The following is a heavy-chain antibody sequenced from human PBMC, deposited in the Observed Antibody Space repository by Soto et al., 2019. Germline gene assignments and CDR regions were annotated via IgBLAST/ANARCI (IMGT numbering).Heavy chain of an antibody. CDR3: ATSDNMVYVQPQVY. J-gene: IGHJ4*02. CDR2: ISTYNGKT. Sequence: QVQLVQSGAEVKKPGASVKVSCKASGYSFTNYGISWVRQAPGQGLEWMGWISTYNGKTNYARKVQGRVTMTTDTSTSTADMELRGLTSDDASVYYCATSDNMVYVQPQVYWGQGTLVTVSS. D-gene: IGHD2-8*01. V-gene: IGHV1-18*01. CDR1: GYSFTNYG.